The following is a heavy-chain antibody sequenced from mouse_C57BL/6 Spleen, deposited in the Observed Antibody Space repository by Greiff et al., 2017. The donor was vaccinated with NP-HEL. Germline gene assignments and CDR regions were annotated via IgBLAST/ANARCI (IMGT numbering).Heavy chain of an antibody. CDR3: ARHEVPPSYGSSYDYAMDY. Sequence: VQLQQSGAELVKPGASVKLSCKASGYTFTEYTIHWVKQRSGQGLEWIGWFYPGSGSIKYNEKFKNKATLTADKSSSTVYMELSRLTSEDSAVYFCARHEVPPSYGSSYDYAMDYWGQGTSVTVSS. D-gene: IGHD1-1*01. CDR2: FYPGSGSI. V-gene: IGHV1-62-2*01. CDR1: GYTFTEYT. J-gene: IGHJ4*01.